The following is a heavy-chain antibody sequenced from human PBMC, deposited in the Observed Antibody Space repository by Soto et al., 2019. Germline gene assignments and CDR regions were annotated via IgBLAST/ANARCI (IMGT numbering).Heavy chain of an antibody. D-gene: IGHD6-19*01. CDR3: AKDRTASSGWGGSAFDI. CDR2: ISSSSSYI. V-gene: IGHV3-21*04. J-gene: IGHJ3*02. Sequence: GGSLRLSCAASGFTFSSYSMNWVRQAPGKGLEWVSSISSSSSYIYYADSVKGRFTISRDNAKNSLYLQMNSLRAEDTALYYCAKDRTASSGWGGSAFDIWGQGTMVTVSS. CDR1: GFTFSSYS.